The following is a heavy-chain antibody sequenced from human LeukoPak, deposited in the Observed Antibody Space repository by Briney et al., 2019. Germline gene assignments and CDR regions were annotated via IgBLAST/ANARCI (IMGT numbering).Heavy chain of an antibody. Sequence: PSETLSLTCTVSGGSISNYYWSWIRQPPGKGLEWIGYIHYSGSTSYNPSLKSRVTISVDTSKNQFSLKLSSMTAADTAVYYCARWPRVTFDYWGQGTLVTVSS. CDR3: ARWPRVTFDY. V-gene: IGHV4-59*01. J-gene: IGHJ4*02. CDR2: IHYSGST. CDR1: GGSISNYY. D-gene: IGHD3-10*01.